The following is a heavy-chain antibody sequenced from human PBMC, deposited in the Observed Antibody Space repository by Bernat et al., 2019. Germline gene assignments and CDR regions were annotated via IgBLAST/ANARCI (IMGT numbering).Heavy chain of an antibody. D-gene: IGHD6-13*01. J-gene: IGHJ4*02. Sequence: QVQLVESGGGVVQPGSSLRLSCAASGFTFSSYSIHWVRQAPGKGLEWVAVILYDGSNKYFADSVKGRFTISRDNSKNTLYLKMNILRAEDTAVYYCARDRRGGSRRFPNPAFDSWGQGPLVTVSS. CDR1: GFTFSSYS. V-gene: IGHV3-30-3*01. CDR2: ILYDGSNK. CDR3: ARDRRGGSRRFPNPAFDS.